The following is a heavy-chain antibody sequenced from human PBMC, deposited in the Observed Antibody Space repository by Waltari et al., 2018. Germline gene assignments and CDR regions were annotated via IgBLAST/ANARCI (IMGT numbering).Heavy chain of an antibody. CDR3: AKDRFTDRGLDP. CDR2: IQYDGSHK. D-gene: IGHD3-10*01. Sequence: QVHLVESGGGVVQTGGFLRLSCAESRFTLGTYGMHWVRQPPGKGLEWMAFIQYDGSHKYYADSVKGRFTISRDNSKNTLYLQINSLRVEDTAVYYCAKDRFTDRGLDPWGQGTLVTVSS. J-gene: IGHJ5*02. CDR1: RFTLGTYG. V-gene: IGHV3-30*02.